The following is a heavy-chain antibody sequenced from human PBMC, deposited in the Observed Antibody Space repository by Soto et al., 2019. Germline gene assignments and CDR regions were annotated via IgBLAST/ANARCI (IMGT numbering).Heavy chain of an antibody. CDR2: ITSSSSYI. CDR3: ATQLAGYDKDY. V-gene: IGHV3-21*02. CDR1: GFAFSTYT. D-gene: IGHD3-22*01. Sequence: DVQLVESGGGLVKPGGSLGLSCAASGFAFSTYTMNWVRQAPGKGLEWVSSITSSSSYIYYADSVKGRFTISRDNAQRSLYRQMNSLRAEDTAVYYCATQLAGYDKDYWGQGTLVTVSS. J-gene: IGHJ4*02.